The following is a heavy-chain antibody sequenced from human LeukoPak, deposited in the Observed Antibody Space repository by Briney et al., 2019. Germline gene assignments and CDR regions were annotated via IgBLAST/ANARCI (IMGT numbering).Heavy chain of an antibody. CDR2: INSKTDGGAT. D-gene: IGHD1-1*01. CDR1: EFTFSNAW. Sequence: GRSLRLSCAASEFTFSNAWMSWVRQAPGKGLEWVGRINSKTDGGATDYAAPVKGSFTISRDDSKNMLFLQMNSLKTDDAAVYYCTTDGVNFYFGSWGQGTLVTVSS. CDR3: TTDGVNFYFGS. V-gene: IGHV3-15*01. J-gene: IGHJ4*02.